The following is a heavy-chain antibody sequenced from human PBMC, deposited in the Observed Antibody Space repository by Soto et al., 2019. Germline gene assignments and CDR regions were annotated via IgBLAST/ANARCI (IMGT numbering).Heavy chain of an antibody. V-gene: IGHV4-39*01. CDR2: IYYSGST. J-gene: IGHJ4*02. Sequence: SETLSLTCTVSGGSISSSSYYWGWIRQPPGKGLEWIGSIYYSGSTYYNPSLKSRVTISVDTSKNQFSLKLSSVTAADTAVYYCARHQGHSDYGDYVIWGQGTLVTVSS. D-gene: IGHD4-17*01. CDR1: GGSISSSSYY. CDR3: ARHQGHSDYGDYVI.